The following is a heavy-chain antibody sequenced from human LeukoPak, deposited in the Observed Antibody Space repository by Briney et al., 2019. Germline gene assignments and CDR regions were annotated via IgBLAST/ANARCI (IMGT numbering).Heavy chain of an antibody. CDR3: AFRDGDYDWYFDL. D-gene: IGHD4-17*01. CDR2: IYYSGST. Sequence: SQTLSLTCTVSGGSISSGGYYWSWIRQHPGKGLEWIGYIYYSGSTYYNPSLKSRVTISVDTSKNQFSLKLSSVTAADTAVYYCAFRDGDYDWYFDLWGRGTLVTVSS. J-gene: IGHJ2*01. CDR1: GGSISSGGYY. V-gene: IGHV4-31*03.